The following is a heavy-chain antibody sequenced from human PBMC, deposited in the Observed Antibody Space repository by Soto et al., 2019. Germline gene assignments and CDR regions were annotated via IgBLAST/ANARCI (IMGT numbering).Heavy chain of an antibody. CDR3: ARGGWSDNWFDP. CDR2: ILYSGST. V-gene: IGHV4-31*03. Sequence: QVQLQESGPGLVKPSQTLSLTCTVSGGSISSGGYYWSWIRQHPGKGLEWIGHILYSGSTSYNPSLKGRVTLSADTSKSQLSGKLSSVTAADTAVYYCARGGWSDNWFDPWGQGILVTVSS. J-gene: IGHJ5*02. D-gene: IGHD6-19*01. CDR1: GGSISSGGYY.